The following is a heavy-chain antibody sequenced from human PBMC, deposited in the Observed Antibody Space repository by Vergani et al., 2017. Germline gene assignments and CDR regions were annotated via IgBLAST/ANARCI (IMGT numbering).Heavy chain of an antibody. V-gene: IGHV4-39*01. CDR3: ARTESFILRYFHWAL. CDR1: GGSITSSSYY. J-gene: IGHJ4*02. D-gene: IGHD3-9*01. CDR2: IYHSGAA. Sequence: QLHLQESGPGLVKPSETLSLTCTVSGGSITSSSYYWGWIRQPPGKGLEWIGNIYHSGAAYDNPSLKGRVTISVDTSKNQFSLEVTSVTAADTAIYFCARTESFILRYFHWALWGQGTLVTVSS.